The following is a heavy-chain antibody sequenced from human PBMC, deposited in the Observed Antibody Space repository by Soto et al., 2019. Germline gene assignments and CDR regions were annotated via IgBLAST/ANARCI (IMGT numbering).Heavy chain of an antibody. CDR2: IYYSGST. D-gene: IGHD6-13*01. CDR1: GGSISSGDYY. V-gene: IGHV4-30-4*01. CDR3: AREIIAAAGIEY. Sequence: QVQLQESGPGLVKPSQTLSLTCTVSGGSISSGDYYWSWIRQPPGKGLEWIGYIYYSGSTYYNPSLKSRLTLSVDTSKNQFSPKLSSVTAADTAVYSCAREIIAAAGIEYWGQGTLVTVSS. J-gene: IGHJ4*02.